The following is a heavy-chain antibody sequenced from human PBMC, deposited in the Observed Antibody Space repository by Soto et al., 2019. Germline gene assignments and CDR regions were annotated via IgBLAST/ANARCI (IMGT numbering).Heavy chain of an antibody. CDR1: GGSISSSSYY. D-gene: IGHD6-19*01. J-gene: IGHJ4*02. CDR2: IYYSGRT. V-gene: IGHV4-39*01. CDR3: AGIAVAGEQLAAPFDY. Sequence: QLQLQESGPGLVKPSETLSLTCTVSGGSISSSSYYWGWIRQPPEKGLEWIGSIYYSGRTYYNPSLKSRVTITVDTSKNQFSLKLTYVTAADTAVYYCAGIAVAGEQLAAPFDYWGQGTLVTVSS.